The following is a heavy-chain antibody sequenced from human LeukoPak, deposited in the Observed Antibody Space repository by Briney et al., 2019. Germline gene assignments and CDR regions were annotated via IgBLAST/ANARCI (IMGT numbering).Heavy chain of an antibody. D-gene: IGHD5-18*01. V-gene: IGHV3-49*04. J-gene: IGHJ6*02. CDR3: SRGPIQLWLYYGMDV. Sequence: PGRSLRLSCAGSGFTFDDHAMSWVRQAPGKGLEWVGFIRSKTYRGTTEYAASVKGRFTISRDDSKSITYLQMDSLKTEDTAVEYWSRGPIQLWLYYGMDVWGQETTVTVSS. CDR1: GFTFDDHA. CDR2: IRSKTYRGTT.